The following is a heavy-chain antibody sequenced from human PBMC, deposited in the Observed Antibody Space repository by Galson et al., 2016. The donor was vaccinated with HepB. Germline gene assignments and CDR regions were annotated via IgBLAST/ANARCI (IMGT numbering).Heavy chain of an antibody. CDR1: GFTFRSYA. D-gene: IGHD4-17*01. V-gene: IGHV3-23*01. CDR3: AKGPTTVTTFDY. CDR2: ISGTGGST. Sequence: SLRLSCAASGFTFRSYAMSWVRQAPGKGLEWVSSISGTGGSTDYADSVKGRFTISRDNSKNTLYLQMNSLRAEDTAVYYCAKGPTTVTTFDYWGQGTLVTVSS. J-gene: IGHJ4*02.